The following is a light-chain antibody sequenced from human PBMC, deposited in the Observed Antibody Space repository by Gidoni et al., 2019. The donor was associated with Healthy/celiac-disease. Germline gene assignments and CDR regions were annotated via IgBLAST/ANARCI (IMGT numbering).Light chain of an antibody. J-gene: IGKJ2*02. V-gene: IGKV1-39*01. Sequence: DIQMNQSPSSLPAPVGHEVPITARAVQSISSSLPGYQRKPGKAPESLCYAAPRLPSGVPSSSSGSGFGPASTSPTTSLQPEVFAIYYCQQSYSTPGTFXQXTKVXIK. CDR1: QSISSS. CDR2: AAP. CDR3: QQSYSTPGT.